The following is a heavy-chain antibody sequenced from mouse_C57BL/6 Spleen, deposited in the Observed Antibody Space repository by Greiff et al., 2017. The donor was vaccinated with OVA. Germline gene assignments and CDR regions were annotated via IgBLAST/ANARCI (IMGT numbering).Heavy chain of an antibody. D-gene: IGHD2-2*01. Sequence: DVQLVESGGGLVKPGGSLKLSCAASGFTFSDYGMHWVRQAPEKGLEWVAYISSGSSNIYYADTVKGRVTIARDNAKNTLFLQMNSLRSEDTAMEYCARQGYDRGMDYWGQGTSVTVSA. CDR2: ISSGSSNI. CDR3: ARQGYDRGMDY. V-gene: IGHV5-17*01. CDR1: GFTFSDYG. J-gene: IGHJ4*01.